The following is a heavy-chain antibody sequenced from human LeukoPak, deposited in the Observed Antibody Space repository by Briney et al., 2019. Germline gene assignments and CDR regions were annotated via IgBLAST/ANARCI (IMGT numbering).Heavy chain of an antibody. D-gene: IGHD5-18*01. CDR3: ASDLARGYSYGYNAFDF. J-gene: IGHJ3*01. Sequence: AWVTVTCLSCVYTLSRYGIGWVRQARRQGLAWMGWITAGKSNTNYAQKVQGRITKTTDTSTSTDYTVLRSLRCDDTAVYSWASDLARGYSYGYNAFDFWGQGTMVTVSS. V-gene: IGHV1-18*01. CDR1: VYTLSRYG. CDR2: ITAGKSNT.